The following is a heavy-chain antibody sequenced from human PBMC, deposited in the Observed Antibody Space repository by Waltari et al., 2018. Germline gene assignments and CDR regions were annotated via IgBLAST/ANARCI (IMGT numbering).Heavy chain of an antibody. CDR3: ARDGPAYCGGDCYTDY. Sequence: QVQLVESGGGVVQPGRSLRLSCAASGFTFSSYGMPWVRQAPGKGLEWVAVIWYDGRNKYYADSVKGRFTISRDNSKNTLYLQMNSLRAEDTAVYYCARDGPAYCGGDCYTDYWGQGTLVTVSS. V-gene: IGHV3-33*01. CDR1: GFTFSSYG. CDR2: IWYDGRNK. D-gene: IGHD2-21*01. J-gene: IGHJ4*02.